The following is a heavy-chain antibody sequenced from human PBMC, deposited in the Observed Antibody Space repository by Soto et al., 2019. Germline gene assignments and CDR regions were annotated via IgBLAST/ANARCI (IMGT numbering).Heavy chain of an antibody. CDR2: IYSSGSA. J-gene: IGHJ4*02. CDR3: ARDKITGLFDY. CDR1: GASMSTYY. V-gene: IGHV4-59*12. Sequence: SETLSLTCTASGASMSTYYWNWIRQTPGKGLEWIGYIYSSGSANYNPSLKSRVAISIDTSKAQISLNLTSVTAADTAVYYCARDKITGLFDYWGQGTLVTVSS. D-gene: IGHD2-8*02.